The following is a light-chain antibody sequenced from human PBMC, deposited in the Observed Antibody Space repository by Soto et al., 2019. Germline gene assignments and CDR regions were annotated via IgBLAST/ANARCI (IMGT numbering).Light chain of an antibody. V-gene: IGKV3-11*01. J-gene: IGKJ3*01. CDR1: QNVRSY. CDR2: DAS. Sequence: EIVMTQSPATVSVSPGGRATLSCRASQNVRSYLAWYQQKPGQAPRLLIYDASNRATGIPARFSGSGSGTDFTLTISSLEPEDFAVYYCQQRSTWPPFSFGPGTKVDIK. CDR3: QQRSTWPPFS.